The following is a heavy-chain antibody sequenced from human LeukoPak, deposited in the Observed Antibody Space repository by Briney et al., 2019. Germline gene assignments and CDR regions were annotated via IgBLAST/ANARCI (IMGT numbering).Heavy chain of an antibody. D-gene: IGHD4-17*01. CDR3: ARGMTTVTTWAFDI. Sequence: GGSLRLSCAASGFTFSSYTMNWVRRAPGKGLEWVSYISSSSGTVFYADSVKGRFTISRDSAKNSLYLQMNSLRAEDTAVYYCARGMTTVTTWAFDIWGQGTMVTVSS. J-gene: IGHJ3*02. CDR2: ISSSSGTV. CDR1: GFTFSSYT. V-gene: IGHV3-48*01.